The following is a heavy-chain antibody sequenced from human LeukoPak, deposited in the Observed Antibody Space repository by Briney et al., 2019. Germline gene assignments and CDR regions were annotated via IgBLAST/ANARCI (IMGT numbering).Heavy chain of an antibody. Sequence: GGSLRLSCAASGFTFSNYWMHWIRQAPGNGLIWVSRINSDGSSTAYADSVKGRFTISRDNAKDTLYLQMNSLRVEDTAVYYCVRGAPFDYWGQGILVTVSS. CDR2: INSDGSST. CDR3: VRGAPFDY. J-gene: IGHJ4*02. V-gene: IGHV3-74*01. CDR1: GFTFSNYW.